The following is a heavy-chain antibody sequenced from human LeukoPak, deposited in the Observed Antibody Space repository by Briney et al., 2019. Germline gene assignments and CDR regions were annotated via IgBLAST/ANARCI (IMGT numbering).Heavy chain of an antibody. Sequence: ASVKVSCKASGYTFTGYYMHWVRQAPGQGLEWMGWINPNSGNTNYAQKLQGRVTMTTDTSTSTAYMELRSLRSDDTAVYYCARAGKGLLWFGELLYAFDIWGQGTMVTVSS. CDR2: INPNSGNT. CDR1: GYTFTGYY. D-gene: IGHD3-10*01. CDR3: ARAGKGLLWFGELLYAFDI. V-gene: IGHV1-18*04. J-gene: IGHJ3*02.